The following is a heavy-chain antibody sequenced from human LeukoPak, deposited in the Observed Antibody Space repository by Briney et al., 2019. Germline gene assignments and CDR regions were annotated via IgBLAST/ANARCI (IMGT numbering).Heavy chain of an antibody. Sequence: SETLSLTCTVSGGSISSYYWSWIRQPPGKGLEWIGSIYHSGSTYYNPSLKSRVTISVDTSKNQFSLKLSSVTAADTAVYYCARGDSYYFDYWGQGTLVTVSS. CDR2: IYHSGST. D-gene: IGHD2-15*01. V-gene: IGHV4-38-2*02. CDR1: GGSISSYY. CDR3: ARGDSYYFDY. J-gene: IGHJ4*02.